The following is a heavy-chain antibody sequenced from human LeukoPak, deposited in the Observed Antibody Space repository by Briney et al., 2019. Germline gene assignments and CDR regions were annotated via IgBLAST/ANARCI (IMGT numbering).Heavy chain of an antibody. CDR3: ARDRRGYSYGNNWFDP. V-gene: IGHV4-59*01. Sequence: SETLSLTCTVSGGSISSYYWSWIRQPPGKGLEWIGYIYYSGSTNYNPSLKSRATISVDTSKNQFSLKLSSVTAADTAVYYCARDRRGYSYGNNWFDPWGQGTLVTVSS. D-gene: IGHD5-18*01. CDR2: IYYSGST. CDR1: GGSISSYY. J-gene: IGHJ5*02.